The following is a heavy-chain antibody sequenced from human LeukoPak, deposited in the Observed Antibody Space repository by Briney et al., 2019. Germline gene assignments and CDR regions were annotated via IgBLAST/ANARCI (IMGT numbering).Heavy chain of an antibody. CDR3: ARVAAYGMDV. J-gene: IGHJ6*02. CDR1: GYSITNNNW. CDR2: VYHTGNT. V-gene: IGHV4-4*02. Sequence: SETLSLTCAVSGYSITNNNWWTWVRQSPGKGLEWIGEVYHTGNTNYKSPLNSRVTISMDKSRNQFSLRLSSVTTADTAVYYCARVAAYGMDVWGQGTTVTVSS. D-gene: IGHD6-13*01.